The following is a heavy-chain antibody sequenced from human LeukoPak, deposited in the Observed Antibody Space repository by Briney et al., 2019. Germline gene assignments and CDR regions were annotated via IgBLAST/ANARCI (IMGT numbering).Heavy chain of an antibody. D-gene: IGHD2-15*01. CDR3: ARPAKCSVGSCYSALDM. CDR1: GYSFTSYW. V-gene: IGHV5-51*01. J-gene: IGHJ3*02. Sequence: GASLKISSQGSGYSFTSYWNGWGRPMPGKGMEWMGINHPGDSGTRYSPSLQGQVTISADKSNSTAYLQWSSLKASDTAMYYCARPAKCSVGSCYSALDMWGRGTGLSV. CDR2: NHPGDSGT.